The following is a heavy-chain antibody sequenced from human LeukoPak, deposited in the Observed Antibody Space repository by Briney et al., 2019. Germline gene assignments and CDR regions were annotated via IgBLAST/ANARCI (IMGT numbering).Heavy chain of an antibody. CDR3: TRRVDIAMVEGIDFDY. Sequence: GGSLRLSCAASGFTFSGSAMHWVRQASGKGLEWVGRIRSKANSYATAYAASGKGSFTSSRDDVKNTAYLQMNSLKTEDTAVYYCTRRVDIAMVEGIDFDYWGQGTLVTVSS. V-gene: IGHV3-73*01. J-gene: IGHJ4*02. CDR2: IRSKANSYAT. CDR1: GFTFSGSA. D-gene: IGHD5-18*01.